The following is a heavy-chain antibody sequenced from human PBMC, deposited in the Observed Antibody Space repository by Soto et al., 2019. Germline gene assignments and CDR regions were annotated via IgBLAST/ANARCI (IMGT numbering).Heavy chain of an antibody. V-gene: IGHV3-23*01. D-gene: IGHD6-19*01. CDR2: TSDSGDNT. J-gene: IGHJ4*02. Sequence: EVQLLESGGGLEQPGGSLRLSCAASGFTFSDYAMSWVRQAPGKGLEWVSTTSDSGDNTYYADFVEGRFTISRDNSTNTLYLQLNSLRAEDTGIYYGAKAGYSSMWRLGYWGQGTLVTVSA. CDR3: AKAGYSSMWRLGY. CDR1: GFTFSDYA.